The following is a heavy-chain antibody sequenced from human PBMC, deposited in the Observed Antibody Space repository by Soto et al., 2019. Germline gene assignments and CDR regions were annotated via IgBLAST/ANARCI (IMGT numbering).Heavy chain of an antibody. J-gene: IGHJ4*02. CDR2: IHHSGNT. CDR1: GDSIGKNNHS. Sequence: SETLSLTCTVSGDSIGKNNHSWSWIRQPPGKGLEWIGSIHHSGNTYYNTSLKSRITISVDTSKNQFSLKLTSVTAADTAVYYCARVPDYWGQGILVTVSS. D-gene: IGHD2-2*01. CDR3: ARVPDY. V-gene: IGHV4-39*07.